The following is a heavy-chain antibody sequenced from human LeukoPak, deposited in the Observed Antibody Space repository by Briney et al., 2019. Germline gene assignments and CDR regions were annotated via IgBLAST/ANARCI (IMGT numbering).Heavy chain of an antibody. D-gene: IGHD2-15*01. V-gene: IGHV4-38-2*01. J-gene: IGHJ3*02. CDR2: IYHSGST. CDR3: ARVGYCSGGSCYRDAFDI. Sequence: ASETLSLTCAVSGYSISSGYYWGWVRQPPGEGLEWIGSIYHSGSTYYNPSLKSRVTISVDTSKNQLSLKLSSVTAADTAVYYCARVGYCSGGSCYRDAFDIWGQGTMVTVSS. CDR1: GYSISSGYY.